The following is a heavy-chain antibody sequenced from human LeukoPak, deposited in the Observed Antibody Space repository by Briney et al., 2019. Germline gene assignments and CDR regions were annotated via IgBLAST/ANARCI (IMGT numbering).Heavy chain of an antibody. Sequence: KPGESLEISCKGSGYSFASYWIAWVRQMPGKGLEWMGIIPPDGSDTRYSPSFQGQVTISADKSITTAYLQWSSLKASDTAMYYCARLTSSWSFDYWAREPWSPSPQ. V-gene: IGHV5-51*01. J-gene: IGHJ4*02. CDR2: IPPDGSDT. CDR1: GYSFASYW. D-gene: IGHD6-13*01. CDR3: ARLTSSWSFDY.